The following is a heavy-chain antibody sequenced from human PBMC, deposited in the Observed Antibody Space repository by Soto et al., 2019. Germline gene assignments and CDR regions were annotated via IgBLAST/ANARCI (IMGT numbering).Heavy chain of an antibody. D-gene: IGHD5-12*01. J-gene: IGHJ3*02. CDR3: AAWPRNAFDI. Sequence: EVQLVESGGGLVQPGGSLRLSCAASGFNFNIYSLNWVRQAPGKGLEWISYIGGTIKTIYYADSVQGRFTISRDNAKKSLYLQMNSLRVEDTAVDYCAAWPRNAFDIWGQGTMVTVSS. CDR1: GFNFNIYS. CDR2: IGGTIKTI. V-gene: IGHV3-48*04.